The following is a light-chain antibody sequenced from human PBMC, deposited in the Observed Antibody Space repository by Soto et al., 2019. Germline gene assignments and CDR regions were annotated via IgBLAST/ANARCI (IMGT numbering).Light chain of an antibody. J-gene: IGKJ3*01. V-gene: IGKV3-15*01. CDR1: ESVHRN. CDR2: YAS. CDR3: QHYSNWPPT. Sequence: EVVMTQSPATLSVSPGERVTLSCRASESVHRNLDWYQQKPGQGPSLLIYYASTRATGVPDRFTGSGSGTEFTLTISSLQSEDFGVYHCQHYSNWPPTFGPGTKVEIK.